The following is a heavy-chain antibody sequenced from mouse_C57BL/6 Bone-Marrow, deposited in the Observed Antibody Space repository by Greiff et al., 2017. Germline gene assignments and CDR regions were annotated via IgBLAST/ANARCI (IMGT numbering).Heavy chain of an antibody. D-gene: IGHD2-1*01. V-gene: IGHV1-55*01. CDR1: GYTFTSYW. J-gene: IGHJ2*01. CDR2: IYPGSGST. CDR3: ARAHYYGNYGLYYFDD. Sequence: QVQLQQPGAELVKPGASVKMSCKASGYTFTSYWITWVKQRPGQGLEWIGDIYPGSGSTNYNEKFKSKATLTVDTSSSTAYMQLSSLTSEDSAVYYCARAHYYGNYGLYYFDDWGQGTTLTVSS.